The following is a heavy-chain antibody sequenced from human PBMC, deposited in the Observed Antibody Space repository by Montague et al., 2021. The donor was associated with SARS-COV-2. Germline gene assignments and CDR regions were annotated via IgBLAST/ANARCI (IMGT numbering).Heavy chain of an antibody. V-gene: IGHV4-61*02. J-gene: IGHJ6*02. CDR2: IYSSGST. D-gene: IGHD4-17*01. Sequence: TLSLTCTVSGGSIRSASYYWSWIRQTAGKGLEWIGRIYSSGSTNYNPSLKSRVTMSVDTSKNQFALKVSSVTAADTAVHYCARDYGDYSYYYGLDVWDQGTPVTVAS. CDR1: GGSIRSASYY. CDR3: ARDYGDYSYYYGLDV.